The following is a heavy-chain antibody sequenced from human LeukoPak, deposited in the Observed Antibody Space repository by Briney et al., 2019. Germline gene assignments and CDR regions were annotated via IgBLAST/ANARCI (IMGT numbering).Heavy chain of an antibody. D-gene: IGHD6-13*01. CDR2: IYHSGST. V-gene: IGHV4-38-2*02. Sequence: PSETLSLTCTVSGYSISSGYYWGWIRQPPGKGLEWIGSIYHSGSTYYNPSLKSRVTISVDTSKNQFSLKLSSVTAADTAVYYCARHSSSWDHYYYYGMDVWGQGTTVTVSS. CDR3: ARHSSSWDHYYYYGMDV. J-gene: IGHJ6*02. CDR1: GYSISSGYY.